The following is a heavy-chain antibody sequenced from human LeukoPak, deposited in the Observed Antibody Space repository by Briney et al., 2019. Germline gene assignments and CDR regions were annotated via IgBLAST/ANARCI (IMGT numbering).Heavy chain of an antibody. Sequence: PGGSLRLSCAASGFTFSNSWRSWVRQAPGRGLEWVGRIKSKDSGGTIDYAAPVKDRFLISRDDSETTLYLQMNGLKTEDTAVYFCAADSPVSMAHSFDYWGQGILVTVSS. D-gene: IGHD2-21*01. J-gene: IGHJ4*02. V-gene: IGHV3-15*01. CDR2: IKSKDSGGTI. CDR3: AADSPVSMAHSFDY. CDR1: GFTFSNSW.